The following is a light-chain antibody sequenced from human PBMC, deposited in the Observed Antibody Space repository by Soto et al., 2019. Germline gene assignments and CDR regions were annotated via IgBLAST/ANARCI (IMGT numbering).Light chain of an antibody. CDR3: QQYNNWPWT. CDR1: QSISDT. Sequence: EIVMTQSPATLSVSPGGRATLSCRASQSISDTLAWYQQKPGQAPRLLIHGASTRATGFPGRFSGSGSGTDVTLTISSLQSEDFAVYYCQQYNNWPWTFGQGTKVEIK. J-gene: IGKJ1*01. CDR2: GAS. V-gene: IGKV3-15*01.